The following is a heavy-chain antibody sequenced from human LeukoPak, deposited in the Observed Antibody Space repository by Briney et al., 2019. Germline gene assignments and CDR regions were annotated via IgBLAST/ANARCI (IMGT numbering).Heavy chain of an antibody. V-gene: IGHV3-7*01. Sequence: GGSLRLSCAASGLTFSSYWMSWVRQAPGKGLEWVANIKQDGSEKYYVDSVKGRFTISRDNAKNSLYLQMNSLRAEDTAVYYCARDLLVGGSGYHYWGQGTLVTVSS. D-gene: IGHD3-22*01. CDR3: ARDLLVGGSGYHY. CDR2: IKQDGSEK. J-gene: IGHJ4*02. CDR1: GLTFSSYW.